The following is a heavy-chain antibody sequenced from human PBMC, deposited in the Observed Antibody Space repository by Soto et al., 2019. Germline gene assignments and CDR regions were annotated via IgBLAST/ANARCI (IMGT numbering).Heavy chain of an antibody. Sequence: EVQLLESGGGLVQPGGSLRLSCAASGFTFSSYAMSWVRLAPGEGLEWVSAISGSGGSTYYADSVRGRFTISRDNSKNALYLQMNSLRAEDSAVYYCAKAATTVTTGTGSRIDYWGQGTLGTVSS. CDR2: ISGSGGST. J-gene: IGHJ4*02. D-gene: IGHD4-17*01. V-gene: IGHV3-23*01. CDR3: AKAATTVTTGTGSRIDY. CDR1: GFTFSSYA.